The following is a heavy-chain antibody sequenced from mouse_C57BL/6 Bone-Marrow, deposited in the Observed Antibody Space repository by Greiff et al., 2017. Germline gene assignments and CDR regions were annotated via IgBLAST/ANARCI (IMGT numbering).Heavy chain of an antibody. CDR3: TREGYYGSYVGFDY. CDR2: ISSGGDYI. J-gene: IGHJ2*01. Sequence: EVHLVESGEGLVKPGGSLKLSCAASGFTFSSYAMSWVRQTPEQRLEWVAYISSGGDYIYYADTVKGRFTISRDNARNTLYLRMSSLKSEDTAMYYCTREGYYGSYVGFDYWGQGTTLTVSS. CDR1: GFTFSSYA. V-gene: IGHV5-9-1*02. D-gene: IGHD2-1*01.